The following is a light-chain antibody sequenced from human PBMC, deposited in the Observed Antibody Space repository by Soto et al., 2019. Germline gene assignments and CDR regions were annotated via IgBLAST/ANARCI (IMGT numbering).Light chain of an antibody. CDR2: AAS. CDR3: QKYNSAPWT. CDR1: QVISNY. J-gene: IGKJ1*01. V-gene: IGKV1-27*01. Sequence: DLQMTQSPSSLSASVGDRVTITCRASQVISNYLAWYQQKQGKVPKLLIYAASTLQSGVPFRFSGSVSGTYFTLPINSVQPEDDATYYCQKYNSAPWTFGQGTKVESK.